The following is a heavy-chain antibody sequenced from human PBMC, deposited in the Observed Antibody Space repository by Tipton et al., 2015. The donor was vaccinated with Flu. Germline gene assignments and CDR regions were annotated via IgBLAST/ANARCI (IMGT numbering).Heavy chain of an antibody. V-gene: IGHV1-8*01. Sequence: QVQLVQSGAEVRKPGASVKVSCKASGYTFTNYDINWVRQATGQGLEWMGWMSPNTGNTGYAQKFQGRVTMTRDTSISTAFMELSNLRSEDTAVYYCARVPPFNNWNDESDYWGQGTLVTVSS. J-gene: IGHJ4*02. D-gene: IGHD1-20*01. CDR2: MSPNTGNT. CDR3: ARVPPFNNWNDESDY. CDR1: GYTFTNYD.